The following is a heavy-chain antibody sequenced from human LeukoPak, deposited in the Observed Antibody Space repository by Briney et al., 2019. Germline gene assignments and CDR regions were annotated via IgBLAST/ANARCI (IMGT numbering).Heavy chain of an antibody. Sequence: SETLSLTRAVYGGSFSGYYWSWIRQPPGKGLEWIGEINHSGSTNYNPSLKSRVTISVDTSKNQFSLKLSSVTAADTAVYYCARGLGGVSISASWGQGTLVTVSS. CDR3: ARGLGGVSISAS. D-gene: IGHD2-8*02. V-gene: IGHV4-34*01. CDR2: INHSGST. J-gene: IGHJ5*02. CDR1: GGSFSGYY.